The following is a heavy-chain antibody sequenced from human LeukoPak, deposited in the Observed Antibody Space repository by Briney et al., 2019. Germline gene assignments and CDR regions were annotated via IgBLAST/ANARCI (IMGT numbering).Heavy chain of an antibody. CDR2: IWYDGSNK. CDR3: ARDGPRPYSYGPIDY. V-gene: IGHV3-33*01. Sequence: GGSLRLSCAASGFTFSSYGMHWVRQAPGKGLEWVAVIWYDGSNKYYADSVKGRFTISRDNSKNTLYLQMNSLRAEDTAVYYCARDGPRPYSYGPIDYWGQGTLVTVSS. CDR1: GFTFSSYG. J-gene: IGHJ4*02. D-gene: IGHD5-18*01.